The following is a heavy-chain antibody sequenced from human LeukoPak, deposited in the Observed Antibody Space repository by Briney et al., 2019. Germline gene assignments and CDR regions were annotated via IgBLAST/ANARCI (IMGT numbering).Heavy chain of an antibody. CDR1: GYTFTGYF. Sequence: ASVKVSCKASGYTFTGYFMHWVRQAPGQGLEWTGWINPNSGATNYAQMFQGRVTLTRDTSISTAYMDLSRLRSDDTALYYCTRGAIAVAVDAFDIWGQGTMVTVSS. J-gene: IGHJ3*02. D-gene: IGHD6-19*01. CDR3: TRGAIAVAVDAFDI. CDR2: INPNSGAT. V-gene: IGHV1-2*02.